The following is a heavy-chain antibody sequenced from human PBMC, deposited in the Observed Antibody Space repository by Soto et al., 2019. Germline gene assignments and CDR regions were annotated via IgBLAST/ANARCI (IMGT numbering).Heavy chain of an antibody. Sequence: PTLVNPTQTLTLTCTFSGFSLSTSGVGVGWIRQPPGKALEWLALIYWDDDKRYSPSLKSRLTITKDTSKNQVVLTMTNMDPVDTATYYCAHRRGYYDSSGYFDYWGQGTLVTVSS. CDR3: AHRRGYYDSSGYFDY. CDR2: IYWDDDK. CDR1: GFSLSTSGVG. D-gene: IGHD3-22*01. V-gene: IGHV2-5*02. J-gene: IGHJ4*02.